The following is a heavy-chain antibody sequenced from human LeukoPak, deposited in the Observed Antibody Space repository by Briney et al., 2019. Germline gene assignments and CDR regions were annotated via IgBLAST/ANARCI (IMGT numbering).Heavy chain of an antibody. Sequence: SETLSLTCTVSGGSISSYYWSWIRQPPGKGLEWIGYIYYSGSTNYNPPLKSRVTISVDTSKNQFSLKLSSVTAADTAVYYCARRTYYYDSSGYSDAFDIWGQGTMVTVSP. CDR3: ARRTYYYDSSGYSDAFDI. V-gene: IGHV4-59*01. CDR1: GGSISSYY. J-gene: IGHJ3*02. CDR2: IYYSGST. D-gene: IGHD3-22*01.